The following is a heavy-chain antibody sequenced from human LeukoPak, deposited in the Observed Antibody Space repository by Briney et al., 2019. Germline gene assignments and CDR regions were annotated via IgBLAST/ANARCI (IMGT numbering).Heavy chain of an antibody. V-gene: IGHV4-59*01. J-gene: IGHJ4*02. CDR1: GVSISSYY. D-gene: IGHD3-16*01. CDR2: IYYSGST. Sequence: PSETLSLTCTVSGVSISSYYWSWIRQPPGKGLEWIGDIYYSGSTNYNPSLKSRVTISVDMSKNQFSLRLSSVTAADTAVYYCARAWGYFDYWGQGTLVTVSS. CDR3: ARAWGYFDY.